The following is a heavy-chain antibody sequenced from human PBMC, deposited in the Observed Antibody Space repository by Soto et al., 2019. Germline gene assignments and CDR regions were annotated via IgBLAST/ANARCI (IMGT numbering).Heavy chain of an antibody. V-gene: IGHV1-69*06. CDR1: GGTFSSYA. Sequence: SVKVSCKASGGTFSSYAISWVRQAPGQGLEWMGGIIPIFGTANYAQKCQGRVTITADKCTSTAYMELSSLRSEDTAVYYCARDIVVVPAAIRFDPWREGTLVTVSS. J-gene: IGHJ5*02. CDR3: ARDIVVVPAAIRFDP. D-gene: IGHD2-2*01. CDR2: IIPIFGTA.